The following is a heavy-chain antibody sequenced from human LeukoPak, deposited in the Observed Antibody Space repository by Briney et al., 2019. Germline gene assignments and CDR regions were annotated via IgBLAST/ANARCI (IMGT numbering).Heavy chain of an antibody. CDR3: ARSGIPNYDFWSGPLDY. J-gene: IGHJ4*02. CDR1: GGTFSSYA. CDR2: IIPIFGTA. Sequence: SVKVSCKASGGTFSSYAISWVRQAPGQGLEWMGRIIPIFGTANYAQKFQGRVTITTDESTSTAYMELSSLRSEDTAVYYCARSGIPNYDFWSGPLDYWGQGTLVTVSS. D-gene: IGHD3-3*01. V-gene: IGHV1-69*05.